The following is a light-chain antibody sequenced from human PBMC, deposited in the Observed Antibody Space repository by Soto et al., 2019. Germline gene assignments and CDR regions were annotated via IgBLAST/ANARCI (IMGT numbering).Light chain of an antibody. CDR3: QQYYSYSPLT. J-gene: IGKJ4*01. CDR1: PSVRDW. CDR2: KAS. Sequence: DIQMTQSPSTLSASVGDKVTVTCRASPSVRDWVAWYQQQAGRAPRLLIYKASSLQSGVPSRFSGSGFGTEFTLTISGLQPDDFASYYCQQYYSYSPLTFGGGTKVEIK. V-gene: IGKV1-5*03.